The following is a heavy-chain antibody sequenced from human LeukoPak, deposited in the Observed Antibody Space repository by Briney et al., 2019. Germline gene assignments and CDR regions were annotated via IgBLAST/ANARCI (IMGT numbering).Heavy chain of an antibody. Sequence: SETLSLTCAVYGGSFSSYYWSWIRQPPGKGLEWIGYIYYSGSTNYNPSLKSRVTISVDTSKNQFSLKLSSVTAADTAVYYCARAPIFGVVEYYFDYWGQGTLVTVSS. V-gene: IGHV4-59*01. J-gene: IGHJ4*02. CDR1: GGSFSSYY. D-gene: IGHD3-3*01. CDR3: ARAPIFGVVEYYFDY. CDR2: IYYSGST.